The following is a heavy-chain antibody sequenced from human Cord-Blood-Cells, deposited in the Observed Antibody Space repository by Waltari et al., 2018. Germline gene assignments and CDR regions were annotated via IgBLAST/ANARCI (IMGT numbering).Heavy chain of an antibody. CDR1: GGSFSGYY. Sequence: QVQLQQWGAGLLKPSETLSLTCAVDGGSFSGYYWSWIRQPPGKGQEWIGEINHSGSTTHSPSLKSRVTISVDTSKSQFSLKLSSVTAADTAVYYCARGLNDAFDIWGQGTRVTVSS. V-gene: IGHV4-34*01. CDR2: INHSGST. J-gene: IGHJ3*02. CDR3: ARGLNDAFDI.